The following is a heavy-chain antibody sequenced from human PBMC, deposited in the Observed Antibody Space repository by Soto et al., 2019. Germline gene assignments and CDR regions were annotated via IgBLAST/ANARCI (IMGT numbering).Heavy chain of an antibody. CDR1: GFTFSSYW. J-gene: IGHJ4*02. V-gene: IGHV3-74*01. Sequence: EVQLVESGGGLVQPGGSLRLSCAASGFTFSSYWMHWVRQAPGKGLVWVSRINSDGSSTSYADSVKGRFTISRDNAKNTLYLQMNSLRTEDTAVYYCAVAVAGPTAIGYWGQGTLVTVSS. CDR2: INSDGSST. D-gene: IGHD6-19*01. CDR3: AVAVAGPTAIGY.